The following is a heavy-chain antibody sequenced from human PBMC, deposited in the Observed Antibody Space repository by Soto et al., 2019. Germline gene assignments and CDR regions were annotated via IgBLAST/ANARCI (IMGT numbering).Heavy chain of an antibody. CDR2: ISYDGSNK. V-gene: IGHV3-30-3*01. Sequence: QVQLVESGGGVVQPGRSLRLSCAASGFTFSSYAMHWVRQAPGKGLEWVAVISYDGSNKYYADSVKGRFTISRDNSKNALYLPMNSRSGEDTAVYYCASDKSPYSSGWHNRHFDYWGQGTLVTVSS. J-gene: IGHJ4*02. D-gene: IGHD6-19*01. CDR3: ASDKSPYSSGWHNRHFDY. CDR1: GFTFSSYA.